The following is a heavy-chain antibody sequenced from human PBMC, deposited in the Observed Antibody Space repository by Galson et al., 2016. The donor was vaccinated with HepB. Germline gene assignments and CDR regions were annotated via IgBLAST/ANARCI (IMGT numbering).Heavy chain of an antibody. V-gene: IGHV2-70*01. J-gene: IGHJ4*02. CDR1: GSSLSASGMC. Sequence: PALVQPTQTLTLSCTVPGSSLSASGMCVSGIRQPPGKALEWLALIDWDDATYYSTSLRTRLTVSKDTSKNQVVLTLTNMDPEDTATYFCARSGLFASYFDSWGQGTLVTVSS. CDR2: IDWDDAT. D-gene: IGHD3/OR15-3a*01. CDR3: ARSGLFASYFDS.